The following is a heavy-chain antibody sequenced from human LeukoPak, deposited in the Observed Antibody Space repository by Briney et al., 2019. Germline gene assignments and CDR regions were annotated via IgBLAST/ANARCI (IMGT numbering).Heavy chain of an antibody. Sequence: GRSLRLSCAASGFSFSDYNMHWVRQAPGKGLEWMAVISYHGINEYYADSVKGRFTISRDNSKSTLHLQMNSLRAEDTAVYYCAKVRWDNSGWYYLDTWGQGTLLTVSS. D-gene: IGHD6-19*01. V-gene: IGHV3-30*18. CDR3: AKVRWDNSGWYYLDT. CDR2: ISYHGINE. CDR1: GFSFSDYN. J-gene: IGHJ4*02.